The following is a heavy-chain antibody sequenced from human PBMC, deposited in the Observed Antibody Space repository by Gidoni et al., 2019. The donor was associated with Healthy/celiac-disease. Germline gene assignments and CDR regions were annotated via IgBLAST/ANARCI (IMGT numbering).Heavy chain of an antibody. CDR3: ARRRNDCSGGSCYGLDY. D-gene: IGHD2-15*01. CDR2: IYYSGST. V-gene: IGHV4-31*03. CDR1: GGSISSGGYY. Sequence: QVQLQESGPGLVKPSQTLSLTCTVSGGSISSGGYYWSWIRQHPGKGLEWIGYIYYSGSTYYNPSLKSRVTISVDTSKNQFSLKLSSVTAADTAVYYCARRRNDCSGGSCYGLDYWGQGTLVTVSS. J-gene: IGHJ4*02.